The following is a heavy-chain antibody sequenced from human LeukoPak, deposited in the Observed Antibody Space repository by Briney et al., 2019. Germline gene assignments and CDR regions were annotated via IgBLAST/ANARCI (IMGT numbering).Heavy chain of an antibody. CDR1: GYSFTTYW. CDR2: IYPGDSDT. Sequence: GESLKISCKGSGYSFTTYWIGWVRQMPGKGLEWMGIIYPGDSDTRYSPSFQGQVTMSGAKSISTAYLQWSSLKPSDTAMYYCARNRDSGSLDAFDIWGQGTMVTVSS. D-gene: IGHD3-10*01. V-gene: IGHV5-51*01. CDR3: ARNRDSGSLDAFDI. J-gene: IGHJ3*02.